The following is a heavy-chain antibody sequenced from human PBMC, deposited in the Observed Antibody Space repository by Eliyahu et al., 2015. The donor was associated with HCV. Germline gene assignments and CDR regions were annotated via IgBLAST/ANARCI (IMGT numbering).Heavy chain of an antibody. J-gene: IGHJ3*02. V-gene: IGHV3-23*01. CDR2: ISGSGGWT. D-gene: IGHD6-19*01. CDR1: GFTFSSYA. CDR3: AKCIAVELFDI. Sequence: EVQLLESGGGLVQPGGSLRLSCAASGFTFSSYAMSWVRQAPGKGLEWVSAISGSGGWTYLAGSVKGRFTISRDNSKNTLYLQMNSLRAEDTAVYYCAKCIAVELFDIWGQGTMVTVSS.